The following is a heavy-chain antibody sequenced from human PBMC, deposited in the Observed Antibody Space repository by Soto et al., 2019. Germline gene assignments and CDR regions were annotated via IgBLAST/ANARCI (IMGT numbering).Heavy chain of an antibody. J-gene: IGHJ5*02. D-gene: IGHD3-22*01. CDR2: IDPKSGDT. Sequence: ASVKVSCKASEYSFTGHYLHWVRQAPGQGLEWMGWIDPKSGDTNYAQKFQDRVTMTRDTPISTAYMDLSRLRSDDTAVYYCARDYDKSGYDYFDPWGQGTLGTVYS. V-gene: IGHV1-2*02. CDR3: ARDYDKSGYDYFDP. CDR1: EYSFTGHY.